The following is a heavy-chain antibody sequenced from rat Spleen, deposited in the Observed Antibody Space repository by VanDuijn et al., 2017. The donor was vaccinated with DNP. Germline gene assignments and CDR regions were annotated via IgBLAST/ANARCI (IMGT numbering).Heavy chain of an antibody. D-gene: IGHD1-7*01. CDR1: GYSITSNY. V-gene: IGHV3-1*01. Sequence: VRLQESGPGLVQPSQSLSLTCSVTGYSITSNYWAWIRKFPGNKMEWIGYINYSGSTGYNPSLKSRLSITRDTSKNHFLLHLNSVTTEDTATYYCARWTRYFDYWGQGIMVTVSS. J-gene: IGHJ2*01. CDR3: ARWTRYFDY. CDR2: INYSGST.